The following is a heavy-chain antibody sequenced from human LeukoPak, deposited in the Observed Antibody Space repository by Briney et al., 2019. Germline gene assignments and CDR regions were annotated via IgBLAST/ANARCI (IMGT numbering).Heavy chain of an antibody. CDR3: ARRAPTRYFDY. CDR2: INNGGSTT. V-gene: IGHV3-74*01. J-gene: IGHJ4*02. D-gene: IGHD5-24*01. Sequence: QPGGSLRLSCAASGFTFSSYWMHWVRQAPGKGLVWVSAINNGGSTTAYADSVKGRFTISRDNAKNTLYLQMSSLRAEDTAVYYCARRAPTRYFDYWGQGTLVTVSS. CDR1: GFTFSSYW.